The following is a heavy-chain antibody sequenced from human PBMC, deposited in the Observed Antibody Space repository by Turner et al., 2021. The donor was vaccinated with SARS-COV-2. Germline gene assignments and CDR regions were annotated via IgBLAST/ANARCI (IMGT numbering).Heavy chain of an antibody. CDR1: GGSISSYY. CDR3: ATSLGRGYNWFDP. D-gene: IGHD1-26*01. CDR2: IYYSGST. V-gene: IGHV4-59*08. Sequence: QVQLPESGPGLVKPSETLSPTCTVSGGSISSYYWNWIRQPPGKGLEWIGYIYYSGSTNYNPSLKSRVTISVDTSKNQFSLKLTSVTAADTAVYYCATSLGRGYNWFDPWGQGTLVTVSS. J-gene: IGHJ5*02.